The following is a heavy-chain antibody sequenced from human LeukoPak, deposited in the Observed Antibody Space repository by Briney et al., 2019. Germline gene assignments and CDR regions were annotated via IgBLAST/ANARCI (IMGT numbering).Heavy chain of an antibody. J-gene: IGHJ3*02. D-gene: IGHD2-15*01. CDR3: ARGGYCMGGTCFSYPFDT. V-gene: IGHV1-18*01. CDR2: IKDNNDKT. Sequence: GASVKVSCKASGYTFTIYGISWVRQAPGQGLEWMGWIKDNNDKTNSAQKFQGRVSMTTDTSTSTAYMELRSLRFDDTAVYYCARGGYCMGGTCFSYPFDTWGQGTLVTVSS. CDR1: GYTFTIYG.